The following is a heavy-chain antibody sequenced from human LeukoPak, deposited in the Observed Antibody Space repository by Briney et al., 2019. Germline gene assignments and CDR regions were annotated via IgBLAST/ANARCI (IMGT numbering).Heavy chain of an antibody. CDR1: GFTFSSYG. J-gene: IGHJ4*02. D-gene: IGHD5-18*01. Sequence: PGGSLRLSCAASGFTFSSYGMHWVRQAPGKGLEWVAFIRYDGSNKYYADSVKGRFTISRDNSKNTLYLQMNSLRAEDTAVYYCAKGGEQLWYFDYWGQGTLVTVSS. V-gene: IGHV3-30*02. CDR2: IRYDGSNK. CDR3: AKGGEQLWYFDY.